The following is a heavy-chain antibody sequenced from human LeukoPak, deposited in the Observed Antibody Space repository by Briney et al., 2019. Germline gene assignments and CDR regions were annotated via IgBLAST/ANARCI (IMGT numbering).Heavy chain of an antibody. D-gene: IGHD3-22*01. CDR2: ISSDGSIK. CDR3: TYDSRGYSFDY. V-gene: IGHV3-30-3*01. J-gene: IGHJ4*02. CDR1: GFTFSSYA. Sequence: GRSLRLSCAASGFTFSSYAMHWVRQAPGEGLEWLAVISSDGSIKYYGDSVRGRFTISRDNSKNTLYLRINTLRTEDTAVYYCTYDSRGYSFDYWGQGTLVIVSS.